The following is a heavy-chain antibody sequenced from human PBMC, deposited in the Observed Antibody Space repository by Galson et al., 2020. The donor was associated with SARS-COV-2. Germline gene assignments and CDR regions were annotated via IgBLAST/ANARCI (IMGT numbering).Heavy chain of an antibody. CDR2: IYNIGST. D-gene: IGHD4-17*01. V-gene: IGHV4-31*03. J-gene: IGHJ4*02. CDR3: ARDTGVTTVTRALDY. Sequence: ETSETLSLTCTVSGGSISSGGYYWSWIRQHPGKGLEWIGYIYNIGSTFYNPSLKSRVTISVDTSKNQFSLKLRSVTAADTAVYYCARDTGVTTVTRALDYWSQGTLITVSS. CDR1: GGSISSGGYY.